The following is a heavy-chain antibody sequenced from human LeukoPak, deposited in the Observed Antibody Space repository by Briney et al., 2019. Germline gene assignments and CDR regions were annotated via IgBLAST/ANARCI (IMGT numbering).Heavy chain of an antibody. Sequence: ASVKVSCKASGGTFSSYAISWVRQAAGKGLEWMGWMYPNSGNTGYAQKFQGRVTMTRNTSISTAYVELSSLRSEDTAVYYCARGDWEPSDYWGQGTLVTVSS. D-gene: IGHD1-26*01. CDR1: GGTFSSYA. V-gene: IGHV1-8*02. CDR3: ARGDWEPSDY. J-gene: IGHJ4*02. CDR2: MYPNSGNT.